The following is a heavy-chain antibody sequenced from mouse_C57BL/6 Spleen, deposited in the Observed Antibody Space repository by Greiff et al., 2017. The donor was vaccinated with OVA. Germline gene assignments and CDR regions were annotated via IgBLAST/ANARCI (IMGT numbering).Heavy chain of an antibody. CDR3: ARYDYDYDGDY. J-gene: IGHJ2*01. Sequence: QVQLQQSGPELVKPGASVKISCKASGYSFTSYYIHWVKQRPGQGLEWIGWIYPGSGNTKYNEKFKGKATLTADTSSSTAYMQLSSLTSEDSAVYYCARYDYDYDGDYWGQGTTLTVSS. CDR1: GYSFTSYY. V-gene: IGHV1-66*01. D-gene: IGHD2-4*01. CDR2: IYPGSGNT.